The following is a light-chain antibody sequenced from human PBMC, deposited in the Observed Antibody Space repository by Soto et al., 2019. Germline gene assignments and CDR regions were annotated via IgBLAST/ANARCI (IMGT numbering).Light chain of an antibody. CDR1: QSISSW. Sequence: IQMPQSPSTLSASLRDRVTITWRASQSISSWLAWYQQKPGKAPKLLIYDASSLESGVPSRFSGSGSGTEFTLTISSLQPDDFATYYCQQYNSYSSTFGQGTKVDIK. CDR3: QQYNSYSST. V-gene: IGKV1-5*01. CDR2: DAS. J-gene: IGKJ1*01.